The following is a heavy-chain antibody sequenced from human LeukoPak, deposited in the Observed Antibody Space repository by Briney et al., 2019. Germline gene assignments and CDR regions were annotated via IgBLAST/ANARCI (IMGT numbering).Heavy chain of an antibody. CDR2: VYHSGNT. D-gene: IGHD3-10*01. Sequence: PSGTLSLTCAVSGGSITSTNWWSWVRQPPGKGLEWIGEVYHSGNTNYNPSLKCRVTMSVDKSKNQFSLMLTSVTAADTAVYYCARTHSRPGITMVRGVKGAFDIWGQGTMVTVSS. CDR3: ARTHSRPGITMVRGVKGAFDI. CDR1: GGSITSTNW. J-gene: IGHJ3*02. V-gene: IGHV4-4*02.